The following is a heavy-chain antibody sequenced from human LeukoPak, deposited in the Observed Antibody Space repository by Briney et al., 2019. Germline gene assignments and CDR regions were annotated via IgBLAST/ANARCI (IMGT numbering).Heavy chain of an antibody. CDR3: ASRGQDTSSWYFDY. CDR2: IYPGDSDT. V-gene: IGHV5-51*01. CDR1: GYSFTSYW. J-gene: IGHJ4*02. D-gene: IGHD6-13*01. Sequence: GESLTIFCKGSGYSFTSYWIGWARQMNGKVLECMGLIYPGDSDTRYSPSFQGQVTNSADKSISTAYLQCSSLKASDTAMYYCASRGQDTSSWYFDYWGQGTLVTVSS.